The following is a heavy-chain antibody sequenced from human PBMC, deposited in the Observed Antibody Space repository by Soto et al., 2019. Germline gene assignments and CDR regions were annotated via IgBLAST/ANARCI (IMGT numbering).Heavy chain of an antibody. D-gene: IGHD6-19*01. CDR2: ISGSANNA. Sequence: EVRLLESGGGLVQPGGSLKLSCAASGFTFSIYAMSWVRQAPGKGLEWISAISGSANNAYYADSVEGRFAVFRDKSKNPVYLQMAGLRAEDMAIYYCAKTGGSGWHLSNWGQGILVTVSS. J-gene: IGHJ4*02. V-gene: IGHV3-23*01. CDR3: AKTGGSGWHLSN. CDR1: GFTFSIYA.